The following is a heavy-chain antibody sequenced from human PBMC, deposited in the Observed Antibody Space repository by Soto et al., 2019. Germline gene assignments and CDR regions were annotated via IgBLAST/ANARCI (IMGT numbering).Heavy chain of an antibody. CDR2: ISGSGDST. CDR1: GFTFSSYA. CDR3: AKDLADGNPARY. D-gene: IGHD4-17*01. J-gene: IGHJ4*02. V-gene: IGHV3-23*01. Sequence: GGSLRLSCAASGFTFSSYAMTWVRQAPGKGLEWVSAISGSGDSTYYTDSVKGRFSISRDNSKNTLYLQMNSLRAGDTAVYYCAKDLADGNPARYWGQGTRVTVSS.